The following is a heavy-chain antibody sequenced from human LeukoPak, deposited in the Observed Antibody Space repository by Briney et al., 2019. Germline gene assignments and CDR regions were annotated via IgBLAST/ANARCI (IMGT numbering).Heavy chain of an antibody. CDR1: GYTFTSYG. J-gene: IGHJ3*02. D-gene: IGHD3-9*01. V-gene: IGHV1-18*01. Sequence: GASVKVSCKASGYTFTSYGISWVHQAPGQGLEWMGWISAYNGNTNYAQKLQGRVTMTTDTSTSTAYMELRSLRSDDTAVYYCARYTSHYDILTGYSLLAFDIWGQGTMVTVSS. CDR2: ISAYNGNT. CDR3: ARYTSHYDILTGYSLLAFDI.